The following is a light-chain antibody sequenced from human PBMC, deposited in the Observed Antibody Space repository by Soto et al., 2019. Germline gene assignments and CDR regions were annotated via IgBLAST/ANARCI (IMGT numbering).Light chain of an antibody. CDR3: AVWDDSLSGLV. CDR1: SSNVGGNT. J-gene: IGLJ3*02. CDR2: NSD. V-gene: IGLV1-44*01. Sequence: QSVVTQPRSASGTPGQRVTISCSGRSSNVGGNTVSWYQQLPGAAPRLFIFNSDQRPPGVPDRFSASKSGTSASLAISGLQSEDEAEYFCAVWDDSLSGLVFGGGTKLTVL.